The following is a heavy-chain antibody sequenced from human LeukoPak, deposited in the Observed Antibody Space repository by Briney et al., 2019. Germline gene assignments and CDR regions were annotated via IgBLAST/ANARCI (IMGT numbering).Heavy chain of an antibody. D-gene: IGHD6-13*01. J-gene: IGHJ3*02. Sequence: SETLSLTCTVSGGSISGYYWSWIRQPPGKGLEWVGYIYYSGRTNYNPSLKSRVAISVDTSRNQFSLTLSSVTAADTAGYFCARTFSSSYPDAFDIWGQGTVVTVSS. V-gene: IGHV4-59*08. CDR1: GGSISGYY. CDR3: ARTFSSSYPDAFDI. CDR2: IYYSGRT.